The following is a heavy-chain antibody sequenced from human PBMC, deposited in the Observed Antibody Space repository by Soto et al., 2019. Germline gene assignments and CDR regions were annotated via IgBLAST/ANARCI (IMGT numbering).Heavy chain of an antibody. CDR1: GYSFTSYW. CDR3: ARSEAEYYYGMDV. J-gene: IGHJ6*02. Sequence: GESLKISCKGSGYSFTSYWIGWVRQMPGKGLEWMGIIYPGDSDTRYSPSFQGQVTISADKSISTAYLQWSSLKASDTAMYYCARSEAEYYYGMDVWGQGTTVPVSS. V-gene: IGHV5-51*01. CDR2: IYPGDSDT. D-gene: IGHD3-3*01.